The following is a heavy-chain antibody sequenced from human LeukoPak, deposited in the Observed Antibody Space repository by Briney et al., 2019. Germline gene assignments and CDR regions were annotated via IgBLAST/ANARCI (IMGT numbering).Heavy chain of an antibody. Sequence: SVKVSCKASGGTFSSYAISWVRQAPGQGLEWMGGIIPIFGTANYAQKFQGRVTITADKSTSTAYMELSSLRSEDTAVYYCATKSFPYYYDSSGYLDPLDYWGQGTLVTVSS. CDR1: GGTFSSYA. J-gene: IGHJ4*02. D-gene: IGHD3-22*01. V-gene: IGHV1-69*06. CDR2: IIPIFGTA. CDR3: ATKSFPYYYDSSGYLDPLDY.